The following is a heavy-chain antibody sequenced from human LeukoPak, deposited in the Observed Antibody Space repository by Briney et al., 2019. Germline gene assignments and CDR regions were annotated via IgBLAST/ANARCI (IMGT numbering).Heavy chain of an antibody. CDR2: INPNSGGT. V-gene: IGHV1-2*06. CDR3: ARDIVGIGYYDSSGHEDY. D-gene: IGHD3-22*01. Sequence: GASVKVSCKASGYTFTGYYIHWVRQAPRQGLEWMGRINPNSGGTNYAQEFQSRVTMTRDTSISTAYMELSRLRSDDTAVYYCARDIVGIGYYDSSGHEDYWGQGSLVTVSS. J-gene: IGHJ4*02. CDR1: GYTFTGYY.